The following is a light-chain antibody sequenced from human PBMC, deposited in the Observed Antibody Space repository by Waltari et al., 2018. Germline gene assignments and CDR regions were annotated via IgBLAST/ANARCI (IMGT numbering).Light chain of an antibody. J-gene: IGLJ3*02. CDR2: YRSDSEK. V-gene: IGLV5-45*01. CDR3: MIWYSSTWV. CDR1: SGLNVGTYT. Sequence: QAVVTQPTSLSASPGASVSLTCTLRSGLNVGTYTIYWYQQTPGSPPRFLLRYRSDSEKKKGSGVPSRFSGFKDASANRGILLISGLQSEDEADYYCMIWYSSTWVFGGGTRLTVL.